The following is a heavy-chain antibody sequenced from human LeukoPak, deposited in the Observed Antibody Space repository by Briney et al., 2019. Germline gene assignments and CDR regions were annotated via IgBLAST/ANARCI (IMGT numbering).Heavy chain of an antibody. D-gene: IGHD3-10*01. CDR3: AKDHVWFGELGSYYYGMDV. CDR1: GFTFSSYG. Sequence: GGSLRLSCAASGFTFSSYGMHWVRQAPGKGLEWVAFIRYDGSNKYYADSVKGRFTISRDNSKDTLYLQMNSLRAEDTAVYYCAKDHVWFGELGSYYYGMDVWGQGTTVTVSS. CDR2: IRYDGSNK. J-gene: IGHJ6*02. V-gene: IGHV3-30*02.